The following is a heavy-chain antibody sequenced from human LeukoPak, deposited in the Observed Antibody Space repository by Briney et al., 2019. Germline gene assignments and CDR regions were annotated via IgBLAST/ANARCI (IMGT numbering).Heavy chain of an antibody. CDR1: GGSISTYY. Sequence: RPSETLSLTCTVSGGSISTYYWSWIRQPVGKGLEWIGRIYTSGSTNYYPSLKSRVTMSVDTSKNQFSLKLRSVTAADTAVYYCARDLAMVVTPGFDYWGQGTLVTVSS. D-gene: IGHD4-23*01. V-gene: IGHV4-4*07. J-gene: IGHJ4*02. CDR2: IYTSGST. CDR3: ARDLAMVVTPGFDY.